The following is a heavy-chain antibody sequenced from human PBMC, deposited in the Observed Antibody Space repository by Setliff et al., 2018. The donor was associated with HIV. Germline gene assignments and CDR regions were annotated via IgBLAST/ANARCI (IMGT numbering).Heavy chain of an antibody. D-gene: IGHD3-3*01. CDR3: ARGEIWSGYYRG. CDR2: IYHSGIV. V-gene: IGHV4-34*01. Sequence: SETLSLTCAVYGAPFNGYYWAWIRQSPAKGLEWIGEIYHSGIVNYNPSLQSRVTISTDTSKNQFSLRLNSVTVADTAVYYCARGEIWSGYYRGWGQGTLVTVSS. J-gene: IGHJ4*02. CDR1: GAPFNGYY.